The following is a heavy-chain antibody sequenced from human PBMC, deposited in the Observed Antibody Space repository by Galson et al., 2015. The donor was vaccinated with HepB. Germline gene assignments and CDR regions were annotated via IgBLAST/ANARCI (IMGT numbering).Heavy chain of an antibody. V-gene: IGHV3-13*04. D-gene: IGHD3-16*02. CDR3: ARSASELSFDY. Sequence: SLRLSCAASGFTFSSYDMHWVRQATGKGLEWVSAIGTAGDTYYPGSVKGRFTISRENAKNSLYLQINSLRAGDTAVYYCARSASELSFDYWGQGTLVTVSS. CDR2: IGTAGDT. J-gene: IGHJ4*02. CDR1: GFTFSSYD.